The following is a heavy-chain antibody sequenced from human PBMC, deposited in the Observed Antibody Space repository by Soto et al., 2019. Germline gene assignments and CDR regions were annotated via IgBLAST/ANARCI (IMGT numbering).Heavy chain of an antibody. Sequence: QLQLQESGPGLVKPSETLSLTCTVSGGSISSSSYYWAWVRQPPGKGLEWIGSVYYSGTTYYNPSLKSRVTIPGDTSKNQFSLKLSSVTAADTAVFYCARLIHCKTTSCYFDYWGQGTLVTVSS. CDR2: VYYSGTT. CDR1: GGSISSSSYY. J-gene: IGHJ4*02. CDR3: ARLIHCKTTSCYFDY. V-gene: IGHV4-39*01. D-gene: IGHD2-2*01.